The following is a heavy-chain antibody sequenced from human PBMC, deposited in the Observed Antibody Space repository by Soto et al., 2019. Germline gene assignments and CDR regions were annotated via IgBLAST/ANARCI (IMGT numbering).Heavy chain of an antibody. D-gene: IGHD3-9*01. CDR2: MNPNSGNT. V-gene: IGHV1-8*01. CDR3: ASHTYYDILTGYFDAFDS. J-gene: IGHJ3*02. Sequence: VASVKVSCKASGYTFTSYDINWVRQATGQGLEWMGWMNPNSGNTGYAQKFQGRVTMTRNTSISTAYMELSSLRSEDTAVYYCASHTYYDILTGYFDAFDSWGQGTMVTVSS. CDR1: GYTFTSYD.